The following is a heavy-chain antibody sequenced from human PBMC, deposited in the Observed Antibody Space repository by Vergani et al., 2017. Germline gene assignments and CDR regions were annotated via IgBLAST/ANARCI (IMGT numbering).Heavy chain of an antibody. D-gene: IGHD6-19*01. J-gene: IGHJ3*02. V-gene: IGHV4-34*01. CDR2: INHSGST. Sequence: QVQLQQWGAGLLKPSETLSLTCAVYGGSFSGYYWSWIRQPPGKGLEWIGEINHSGSTNYNPSLKSRVTISVDTSKNQFSLKLSSVTAADTAVYYCARAGYSSGWYSNHDAFDIWGQGTMVTVSS. CDR3: ARAGYSSGWYSNHDAFDI. CDR1: GGSFSGYY.